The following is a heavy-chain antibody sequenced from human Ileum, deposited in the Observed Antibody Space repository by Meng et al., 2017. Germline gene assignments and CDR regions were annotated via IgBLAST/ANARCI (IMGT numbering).Heavy chain of an antibody. CDR3: TTFKGWGYFDY. CDR1: GSFFKSVT. J-gene: IGHJ4*02. D-gene: IGHD3-16*01. Sequence: VHVVESGGGLDKPGGSLRLSGVGSGSFFKSVTMNLVRQAPGKGLEWVSRIDTDGRDPSYADSVKGRFTISRDDSKNTLYLQMNSLKTEDTAVYYCTTFKGWGYFDYWGQGTLVTVSS. CDR2: IDTDGRDP. V-gene: IGHV3-15*06.